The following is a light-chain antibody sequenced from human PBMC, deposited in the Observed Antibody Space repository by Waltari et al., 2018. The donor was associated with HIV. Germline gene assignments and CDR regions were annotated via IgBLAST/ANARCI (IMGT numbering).Light chain of an antibody. CDR2: DNN. V-gene: IGLV1-51*01. CDR3: GTWDSSLSVVV. Sequence: QSVFPQPPSVSAAPGQQVTISCSGSSSPIGNNYVSWYQQLPGTAPKLLIYDNNQRPSGIPDRFSGSKSGTSATLGITGLQTGDEANYYCGTWDSSLSVVVFGTGTKVTVL. CDR1: SSPIGNNY. J-gene: IGLJ1*01.